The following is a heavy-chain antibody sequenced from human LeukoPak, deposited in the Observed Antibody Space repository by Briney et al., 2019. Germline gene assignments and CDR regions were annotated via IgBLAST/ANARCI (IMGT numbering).Heavy chain of an antibody. V-gene: IGHV3-49*04. CDR1: GFTFGDYA. J-gene: IGHJ4*02. CDR3: TREDFWSGYAFDY. CDR2: IRSKAYGGTT. D-gene: IGHD3-3*01. Sequence: GGSLRLSCTASGFTFGDYAMSWVRQAPGEGLEWVGFIRSKAYGGTTEYAASVKGRFTISRDDSKSIAYLQMNSLKTEDTAVYYCTREDFWSGYAFDYWGQGTLVTVSS.